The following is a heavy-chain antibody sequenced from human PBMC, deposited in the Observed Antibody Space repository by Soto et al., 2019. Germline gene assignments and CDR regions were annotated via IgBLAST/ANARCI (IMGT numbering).Heavy chain of an antibody. J-gene: IGHJ4*02. V-gene: IGHV3-74*01. CDR3: ARGLYGDSVGYDH. Sequence: EVQVVESGGGSVQPGGSLRLSCAASGFTFSVYYMHWIRQVPGKGLFWVCRIKTDGSSADYADSVKGRFTISRDNAKNTLSLLMNSLTVEDTAVYYCARGLYGDSVGYDHCGQGALVTVSS. D-gene: IGHD4-17*01. CDR1: GFTFSVYY. CDR2: IKTDGSSA.